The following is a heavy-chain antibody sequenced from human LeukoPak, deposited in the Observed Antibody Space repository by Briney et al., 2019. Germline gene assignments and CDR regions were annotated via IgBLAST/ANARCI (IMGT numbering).Heavy chain of an antibody. D-gene: IGHD6-19*01. Sequence: GGSLRLSCAASGFTFSSYAMHWVRQAPGKWLEWVAVISYDGSNKYYADSVKGRFTISRDNSKNTLYLQMNSLRAEDTAVYYCARGTPSSSGWLYYGMDVWGQGTTVTVSS. CDR2: ISYDGSNK. CDR1: GFTFSSYA. J-gene: IGHJ6*02. CDR3: ARGTPSSSGWLYYGMDV. V-gene: IGHV3-30-3*01.